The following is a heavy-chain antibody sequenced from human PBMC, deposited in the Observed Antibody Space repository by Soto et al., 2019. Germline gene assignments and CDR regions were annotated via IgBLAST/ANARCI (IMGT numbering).Heavy chain of an antibody. CDR1: GYSFTSYW. D-gene: IGHD2-15*01. V-gene: IGHV5-51*01. Sequence: PGESLKISCKGSGYSFTSYWIGWVRQMPGKGLEWMGIIYPGDSDTRYSPSFQGQVTISADKSISTAYLQWSSLKASDTAMYYCARHLIYCSGGSCYYDAFDIWGQGTMVTVSS. CDR2: IYPGDSDT. CDR3: ARHLIYCSGGSCYYDAFDI. J-gene: IGHJ3*02.